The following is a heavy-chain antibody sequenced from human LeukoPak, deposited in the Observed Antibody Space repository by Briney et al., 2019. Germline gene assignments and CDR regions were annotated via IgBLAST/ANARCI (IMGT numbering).Heavy chain of an antibody. D-gene: IGHD5-18*01. CDR2: ISSVDST. CDR3: AKVWSDSNGWFHFYC. Sequence: GGSLRLSCAASGFTVSSNYMSWVRQAPGKGLEWVSLISSVDSTNYADSVRGRFTISRDNFKNTLYLQMNSLTVEDTAIYYCAKVWSDSNGWFHFYCWGQGTLVTVSS. J-gene: IGHJ4*02. CDR1: GFTVSSNY. V-gene: IGHV3-53*01.